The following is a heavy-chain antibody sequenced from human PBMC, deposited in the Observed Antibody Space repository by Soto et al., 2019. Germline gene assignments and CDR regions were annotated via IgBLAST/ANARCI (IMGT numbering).Heavy chain of an antibody. CDR2: INIGNGNT. CDR3: AREILPMPIFGLGIKATRGGFYAMDV. CDR1: GYAFRNYA. V-gene: IGHV1-3*04. D-gene: IGHD3-3*01. Sequence: QAQLVQSGAEVKKPGASLEVFCHASGYAFRNYAIHWVRQTPRQRLEWLGWINIGNGNTQFSQQLQGRVIMNRDTSARTVYKELSRLTSEDTVVYYCAREILPMPIFGLGIKATRGGFYAMDVWGKGITVTVSP. J-gene: IGHJ6*04.